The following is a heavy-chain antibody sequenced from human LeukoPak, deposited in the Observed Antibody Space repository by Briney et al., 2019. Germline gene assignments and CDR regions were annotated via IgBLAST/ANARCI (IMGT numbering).Heavy chain of an antibody. CDR2: ISGSGGST. Sequence: AISGSGGSTYYADSVKGRFTISRDNSKNTLYLQMNSLRAEDTAVYYCAKVYDYTNYAPFDYWGQGTLVTVSS. D-gene: IGHD4-11*01. V-gene: IGHV3-23*01. J-gene: IGHJ4*02. CDR3: AKVYDYTNYAPFDY.